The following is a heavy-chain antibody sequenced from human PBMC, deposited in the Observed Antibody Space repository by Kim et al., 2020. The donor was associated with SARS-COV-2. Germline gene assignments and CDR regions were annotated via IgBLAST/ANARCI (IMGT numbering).Heavy chain of an antibody. D-gene: IGHD6-19*01. Sequence: GGSLRLSCAASGFTFSSYGMHWVRQAPGKGLEWVALISYDGSKKYYADSVKGRFTISRDNSKNTVYLQMNSLRPEDTAVYYCAKDRSGWAVAGTEADYWGLGTLVTVPS. CDR1: GFTFSSYG. V-gene: IGHV3-30*18. J-gene: IGHJ4*02. CDR3: AKDRSGWAVAGTEADY. CDR2: ISYDGSKK.